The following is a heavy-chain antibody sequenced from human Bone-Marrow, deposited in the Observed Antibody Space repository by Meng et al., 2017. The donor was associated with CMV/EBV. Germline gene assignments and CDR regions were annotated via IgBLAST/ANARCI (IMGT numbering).Heavy chain of an antibody. CDR3: AKRYCSSTNCYYFQY. CDR1: GFTFSNYW. J-gene: IGHJ1*01. CDR2: IKYDGSDK. Sequence: GESLKISCAASGFTFSNYWMSWVRQAPGRGLEWVANIKYDGSDKYYVHSVKGRFTISRDNSKNTLFLQLNSLRAEDTAVYYCAKRYCSSTNCYYFQYWGQGTLVTVSS. V-gene: IGHV3-7*01. D-gene: IGHD2-2*01.